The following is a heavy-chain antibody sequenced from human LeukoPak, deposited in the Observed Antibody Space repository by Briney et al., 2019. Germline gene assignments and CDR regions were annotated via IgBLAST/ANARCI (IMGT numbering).Heavy chain of an antibody. CDR1: GFTFSSYA. D-gene: IGHD3-22*01. J-gene: IGHJ4*02. V-gene: IGHV3-23*01. CDR3: AKVFYYDSSGYFDC. Sequence: GGSLRLSCAGSGFTFSSYAMSWVRQAPGEGLEWVSAISGSGGSTYYPDSVKGRFTISRDNSKNTLSLQMNSLRAEDTAVYYCAKVFYYDSSGYFDCWGQGTLVTVSS. CDR2: ISGSGGST.